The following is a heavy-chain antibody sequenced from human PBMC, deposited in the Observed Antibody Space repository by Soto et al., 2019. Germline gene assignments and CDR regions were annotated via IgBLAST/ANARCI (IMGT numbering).Heavy chain of an antibody. J-gene: IGHJ4*02. CDR1: GLTVSDNY. CDR3: ARNPEAPGGGEY. Sequence: EVQLVESGGGLVQPGGSLRLSCAASGLTVSDNYMSWVRQAPGKGLEWVSVIYSAGSTYYADSVKGRFTISRDNSKNTVYLQMNSLRAGDTAVYYCARNPEAPGGGEYWGQGTLVSVSS. D-gene: IGHD2-15*01. V-gene: IGHV3-66*01. CDR2: IYSAGST.